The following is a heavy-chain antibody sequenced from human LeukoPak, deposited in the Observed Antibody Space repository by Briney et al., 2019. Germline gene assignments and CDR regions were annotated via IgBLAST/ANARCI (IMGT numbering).Heavy chain of an antibody. Sequence: ASVKVSCKASGYTFTSYGISWVRQAPGQGLEWMGWISAYNGNTNYAQKLQGRVTMTTDTSTSTAYMELRSLRSDDTAVYYCARSPGDCSGGSCARIDPWGQGTQVTVSS. CDR3: ARSPGDCSGGSCARIDP. J-gene: IGHJ5*02. CDR2: ISAYNGNT. V-gene: IGHV1-18*01. CDR1: GYTFTSYG. D-gene: IGHD2-15*01.